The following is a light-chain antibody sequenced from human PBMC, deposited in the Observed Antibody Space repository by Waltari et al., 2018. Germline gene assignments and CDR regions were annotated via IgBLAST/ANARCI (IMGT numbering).Light chain of an antibody. CDR3: QQYVSAPLT. CDR2: GAS. V-gene: IGKV3-20*01. J-gene: IGKJ4*01. CDR1: QSVSRTY. Sequence: EVVLTQSPATLSLSPGERATLSCRTSQSVSRTYIAWYQQEPGQTPRLLIYGASNRDTGIADGCSGGWSGTDFSRTISLLGHDASAGYYFQQYVSAPLTFGGGTKVEIK.